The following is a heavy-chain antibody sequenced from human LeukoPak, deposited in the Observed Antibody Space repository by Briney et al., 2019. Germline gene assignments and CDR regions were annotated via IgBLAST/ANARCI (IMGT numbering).Heavy chain of an antibody. J-gene: IGHJ4*02. V-gene: IGHV1-24*01. D-gene: IGHD3-10*01. CDR1: GYTVTELS. CDR2: FHPEDGET. Sequence: ASVKVSCKVSGYTVTELSMHWVRQSPGKGLEWMGGFHPEDGETIYAQKFQGRVTMTRDTSTSTVYMELSSLRSEDTAVYYCARSVGNYYGSGSYLHFDYWGQGTLVTVSS. CDR3: ARSVGNYYGSGSYLHFDY.